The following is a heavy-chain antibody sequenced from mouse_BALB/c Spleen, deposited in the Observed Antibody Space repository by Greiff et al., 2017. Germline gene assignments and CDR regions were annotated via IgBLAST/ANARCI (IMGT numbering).Heavy chain of an antibody. Sequence: EVQLVESGGGLVQPGGSLKLSCAASGFTFSSYGMSWVRQTPDKRLELVATINSNGGSTYYPDSVKGRFTISRDNAKNTLYLQMSSLKSEDTAMYYCARDKYYGSSYVGWYFDVWGAGTTVTVSS. V-gene: IGHV5-6-3*01. CDR3: ARDKYYGSSYVGWYFDV. CDR2: INSNGGST. J-gene: IGHJ1*01. CDR1: GFTFSSYG. D-gene: IGHD1-1*01.